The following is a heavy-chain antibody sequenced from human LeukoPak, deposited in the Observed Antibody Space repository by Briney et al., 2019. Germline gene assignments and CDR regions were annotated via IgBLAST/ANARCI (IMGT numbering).Heavy chain of an antibody. J-gene: IGHJ4*02. V-gene: IGHV5-51*01. CDR1: GYSFTTYW. CDR3: ARPVAGTTYHFDY. Sequence: GASLKISCKTSGYSFTTYWIGWVRQMPGRGLEWMGIIYPGDSDTRYHPSFQGQVTMSADKSISTAYLQWSSLKASDTAMYYCARPVAGTTYHFDYWGRGTLVTVSS. CDR2: IYPGDSDT. D-gene: IGHD6-19*01.